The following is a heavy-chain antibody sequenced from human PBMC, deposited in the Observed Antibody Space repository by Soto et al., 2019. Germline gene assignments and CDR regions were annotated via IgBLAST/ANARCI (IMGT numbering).Heavy chain of an antibody. V-gene: IGHV1-69*02. Sequence: ASVKVCCKASGGTFSSYTISWVRQAPGQGLEWMGRIIPILGIANYAQKFQGRVTITADKSTSTAYMELSSLRSEDTVVYYCARIICGGDCYLDYWGQGTLVTVSS. D-gene: IGHD2-21*02. J-gene: IGHJ4*02. CDR1: GGTFSSYT. CDR2: IIPILGIA. CDR3: ARIICGGDCYLDY.